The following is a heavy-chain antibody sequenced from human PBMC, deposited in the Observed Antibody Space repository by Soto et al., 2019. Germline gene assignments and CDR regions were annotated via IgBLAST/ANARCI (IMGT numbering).Heavy chain of an antibody. CDR3: AGPLSSSSSFYY. CDR1: GFTFSSYG. Sequence: GSLRLSCAASGFTFSSYGMHWVRQAPGKGLEWVAVISYDGSNKYYADSVKGRFTISRDNSKNTLYLQMNSLRAEDTAVYYCAGPLSSSSSFYYWGQGTLVTVSS. V-gene: IGHV3-30*03. J-gene: IGHJ4*02. D-gene: IGHD6-6*01. CDR2: ISYDGSNK.